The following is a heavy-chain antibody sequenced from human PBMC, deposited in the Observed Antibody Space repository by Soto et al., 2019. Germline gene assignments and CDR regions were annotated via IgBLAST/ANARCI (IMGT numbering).Heavy chain of an antibody. D-gene: IGHD2-8*01. CDR3: THSESALNDY. Sequence: QITLKESGPTLVKPTQTLTLTCTFSGFSLFTRGVGVGWIRQPPGKALEWLALIYWDDDKRYSPSLKSRLTITKDTSKKQVVLTMTNMEAVYTATYYCTHSESALNDYWGQGTLVTVSS. J-gene: IGHJ4*02. V-gene: IGHV2-5*02. CDR1: GFSLFTRGVG. CDR2: IYWDDDK.